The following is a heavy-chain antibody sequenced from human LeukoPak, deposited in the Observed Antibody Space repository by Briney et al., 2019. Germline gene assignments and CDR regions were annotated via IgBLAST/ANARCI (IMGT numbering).Heavy chain of an antibody. V-gene: IGHV3-30*18. Sequence: GGSLRLSCAASGFTFNNYGMHWVRQAPGKGLEWVAVISYDGRNKHYPDSVKGRFTTSRDISTDTLWLQMDSLRTEDTAVYYCAKGPLRGTAAAIDYWGQGTLVTVSS. CDR2: ISYDGRNK. D-gene: IGHD2-2*01. CDR3: AKGPLRGTAAAIDY. CDR1: GFTFNNYG. J-gene: IGHJ4*02.